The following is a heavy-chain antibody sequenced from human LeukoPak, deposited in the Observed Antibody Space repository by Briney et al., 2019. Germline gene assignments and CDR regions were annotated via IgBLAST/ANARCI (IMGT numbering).Heavy chain of an antibody. Sequence: GGSLRLSCAASGLTFSSYAMSWVRQAPGKGLEWVSGISGSGGSTHYADPVKGRFTISRDNSKNTLYLQMNSLGGEDTAEYYCAKDLPSNIVGASYYFDYWGQGILVTVSS. CDR3: AKDLPSNIVGASYYFDY. CDR2: ISGSGGST. J-gene: IGHJ4*02. V-gene: IGHV3-23*01. D-gene: IGHD1-26*01. CDR1: GLTFSSYA.